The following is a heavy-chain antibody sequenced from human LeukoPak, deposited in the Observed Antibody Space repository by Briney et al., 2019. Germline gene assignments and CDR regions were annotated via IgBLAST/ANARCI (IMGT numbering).Heavy chain of an antibody. J-gene: IGHJ4*02. CDR2: ISYDGSNK. D-gene: IGHD4-23*01. V-gene: IGHV3-30-3*01. CDR3: VYGGNSGSPDDY. CDR1: GFTFSSYA. Sequence: PGGSLRLSCAASGFTFSSYAMHWVRQAPGKGLEWVAVISYDGSNKYYADSVKGRFTISRDNSKNTLYLQMNSLRAEDTAVYYCVYGGNSGSPDDYWGQGTLVTVSS.